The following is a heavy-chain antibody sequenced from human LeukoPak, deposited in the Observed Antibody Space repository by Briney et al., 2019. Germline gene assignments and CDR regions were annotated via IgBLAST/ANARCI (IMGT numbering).Heavy chain of an antibody. CDR2: IYSSGNT. CDR1: GGSISSDIFY. V-gene: IGHV4-39*01. CDR3: ARQEQLESLDY. J-gene: IGHJ4*02. D-gene: IGHD6-13*01. Sequence: KPSETLSLTCTVSGGSISSDIFYGGWIRQPPGKGLEWIASIYSSGNTYYNPSLKSRVTISVDTSKNQFSLKLSSVTAADTAVYYCARQEQLESLDYWGQGTLVTVFS.